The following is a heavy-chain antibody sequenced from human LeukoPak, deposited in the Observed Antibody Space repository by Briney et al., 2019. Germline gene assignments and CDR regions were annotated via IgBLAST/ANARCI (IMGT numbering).Heavy chain of an antibody. Sequence: GGSLRLSCAASGFTFSSYSMNWVRQAPGKGLEWVSYISSSSSYIYYADSVKGRFTISRDNAKNSLYLQMNSLRAEDTAVYYCARDLEVAATPDYYYGMDVWGQGTTVTVSS. D-gene: IGHD2-15*01. CDR1: GFTFSSYS. CDR3: ARDLEVAATPDYYYGMDV. CDR2: ISSSSSYI. J-gene: IGHJ6*02. V-gene: IGHV3-21*01.